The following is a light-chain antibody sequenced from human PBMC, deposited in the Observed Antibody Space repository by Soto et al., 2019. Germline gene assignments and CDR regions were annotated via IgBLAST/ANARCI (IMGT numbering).Light chain of an antibody. CDR2: KAS. CDR1: QSISSW. J-gene: IGKJ1*01. V-gene: IGKV1-5*03. CDR3: QQYNSYWT. Sequence: DIQMTQSPSTLSASVGDRVTITCRASQSISSWLASYQQKPGKAPKLLIYKASSLESGVPSRFSGSGSGTEFTLTISSLQPDDFAPYYCQQYNSYWTFGQGTKVEIK.